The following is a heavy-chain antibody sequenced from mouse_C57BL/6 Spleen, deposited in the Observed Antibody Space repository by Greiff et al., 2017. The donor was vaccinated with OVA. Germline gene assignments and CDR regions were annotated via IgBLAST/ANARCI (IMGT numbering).Heavy chain of an antibody. CDR3: AKEENYYGPPYAMDY. D-gene: IGHD1-1*01. J-gene: IGHJ4*01. V-gene: IGHV2-5*01. CDR2: IWRGGST. CDR1: GFSLTSYG. Sequence: VKLVESGPGLVQPSQSLSITCTVSGFSLTSYGVHWVRQSPGKGLEWLGVIWRGGSTDYNAAFMSRLSITKDNSKSQVFFKMNSLQADDTAIYYCAKEENYYGPPYAMDYWGQGTSVTVSS.